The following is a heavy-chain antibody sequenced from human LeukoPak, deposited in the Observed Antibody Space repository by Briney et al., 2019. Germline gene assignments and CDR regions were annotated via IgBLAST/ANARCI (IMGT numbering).Heavy chain of an antibody. CDR2: IDASGGST. V-gene: IGHV3-23*01. CDR1: GFTFGCYA. CDR3: AKGSGSGWYGWFTP. Sequence: GGSLRPSCAASGFTFGCYAMTWVRQAPGRGLEWVSSIDASGGSTYYADSVKGRFTISRDNSKNTSYLQMNTLRADDTAVYYCAKGSGSGWYGWFTPWGQGTLVTVSS. J-gene: IGHJ5*02. D-gene: IGHD6-19*01.